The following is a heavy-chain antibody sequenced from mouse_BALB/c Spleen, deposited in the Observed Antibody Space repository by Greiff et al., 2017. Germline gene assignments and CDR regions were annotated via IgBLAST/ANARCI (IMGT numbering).Heavy chain of an antibody. CDR2: IDPENGDT. V-gene: IGHV14-4*02. J-gene: IGHJ2*01. D-gene: IGHD2-1*01. CDR3: NYGNYDFDY. Sequence: EVQLVESGAELVRSGASVKLSCTASGFNIKDYYMHWVKQRPEQGLEWIGWIDPENGDTEYAPKFQGKATMTADTSSNTAYLQLSSLTSEDTAVYYCNYGNYDFDYWGQGTTLTVSS. CDR1: GFNIKDYY.